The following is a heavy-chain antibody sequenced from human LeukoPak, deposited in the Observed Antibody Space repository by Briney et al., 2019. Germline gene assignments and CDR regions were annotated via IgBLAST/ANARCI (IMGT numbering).Heavy chain of an antibody. D-gene: IGHD3-3*01. CDR2: IYYSGST. Sequence: SETLSLTCTVSGGSISSSSYYWGWIRQPPGKGLEWIGSIYYSGSTNYNPSLKSRVTISVDTSKNQFSLKLSSVTAADTAVYYCASSTGFLEWLAFWGQGTLVTVSS. CDR3: ASSTGFLEWLAF. J-gene: IGHJ4*02. CDR1: GGSISSSSYY. V-gene: IGHV4-39*07.